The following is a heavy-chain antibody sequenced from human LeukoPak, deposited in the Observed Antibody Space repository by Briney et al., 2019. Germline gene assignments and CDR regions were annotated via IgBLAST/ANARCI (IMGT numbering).Heavy chain of an antibody. CDR2: IIGSSGST. CDR1: GFTFSTYA. V-gene: IGHV3-23*01. D-gene: IGHD5-12*01. CDR3: AKGGYDYVEVAYFDY. J-gene: IGHJ4*02. Sequence: GGSLRLSCAASGFTFSTYAMNWVRQAPGKGLEWVSTIIGSSGSTFYADSVKGRFTISKDTSKNTLYLHMSSLRADDTAVYYCAKGGYDYVEVAYFDYWGQGTLVTVSS.